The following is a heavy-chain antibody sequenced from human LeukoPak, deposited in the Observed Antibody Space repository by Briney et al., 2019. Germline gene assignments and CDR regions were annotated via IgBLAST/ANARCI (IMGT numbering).Heavy chain of an antibody. D-gene: IGHD3-10*01. J-gene: IGHJ6*04. V-gene: IGHV3-30*14. CDR3: VKDGGAGYYGSGSYYNYYYYYGMDV. CDR2: ISYDGSNK. CDR1: GFTFSDHY. Sequence: GGSLRLSCAASGFTFSDHYMDWVRQAPGKGLEWVAVISYDGSNKYYADSVKGRFTISRDNSKNTLYLQMSSLRAEDTAVYYCVKDGGAGYYGSGSYYNYYYYYGMDVWGKGTTVTVSS.